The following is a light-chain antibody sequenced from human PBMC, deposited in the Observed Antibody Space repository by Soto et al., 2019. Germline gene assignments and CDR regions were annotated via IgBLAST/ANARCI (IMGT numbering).Light chain of an antibody. CDR1: QSISSY. CDR2: DAS. V-gene: IGKV3-11*01. CDR3: QQRSTWPLT. Sequence: EIVVTQSPATLSLSPGERATLSCRASQSISSYLAWYQQKPGQAPRLLIYDASNRATGIPARFSGSGSGTDCTLTISSLEPEDFAGYYGQQRSTWPLTFGGGTKVEIK. J-gene: IGKJ4*01.